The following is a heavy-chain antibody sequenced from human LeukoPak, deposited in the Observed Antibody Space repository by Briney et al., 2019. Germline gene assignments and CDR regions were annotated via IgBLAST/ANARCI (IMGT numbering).Heavy chain of an antibody. Sequence: SETLSLTCTVSGGSISSGGYYWSWIRQPPGKGLEWIGYIYHSGSTYYNPSLKSRVTISVDRSKNQFSLKLSSVTAADTAVYYCARGYCSSTSCFFDPWGQGTLVTVSS. CDR1: GGSISSGGYY. J-gene: IGHJ5*02. CDR2: IYHSGST. CDR3: ARGYCSSTSCFFDP. D-gene: IGHD2-2*01. V-gene: IGHV4-30-2*01.